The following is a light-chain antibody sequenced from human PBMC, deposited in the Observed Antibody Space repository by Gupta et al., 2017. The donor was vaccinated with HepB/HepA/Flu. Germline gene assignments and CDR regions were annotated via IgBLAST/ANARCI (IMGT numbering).Light chain of an antibody. J-gene: IGKJ1*01. CDR3: QQFDSIVKT. V-gene: IGKV1-39*01. CDR1: QNIDNY. Sequence: DIQMTQSPSSLSASVGDRVTITCRASQNIDNYLNWYQQKPGKAPNLLIFAASVLHRGVPSRFSGSGSGTDFTLTVSKLQPEDFAVYYCQQFDSIVKTFGQGTKLEVK. CDR2: AAS.